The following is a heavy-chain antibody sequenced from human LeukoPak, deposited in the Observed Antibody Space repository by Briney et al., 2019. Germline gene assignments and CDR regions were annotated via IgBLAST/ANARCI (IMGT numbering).Heavy chain of an antibody. CDR3: ARPPGDYDYVWGTYFDY. Sequence: GESLQISCKGSGYSFTSYWIGWVRQMPGKGLEWMGIIYPGDSDTRYSPSFQGQVTISADKSISTAYLQWSSLKASDTAMYYCARPPGDYDYVWGTYFDYWGQGTLVTVSS. D-gene: IGHD3-16*01. CDR2: IYPGDSDT. V-gene: IGHV5-51*01. CDR1: GYSFTSYW. J-gene: IGHJ4*02.